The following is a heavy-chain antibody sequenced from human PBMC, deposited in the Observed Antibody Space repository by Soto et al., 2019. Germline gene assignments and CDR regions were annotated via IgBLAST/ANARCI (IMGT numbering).Heavy chain of an antibody. CDR1: GYTFTSTW. CDR3: ARDRSHSSAYWWLDD. J-gene: IGHJ4*02. Sequence: ASVKVSCKASGYTFTSTWMHWVRQAPGQGLEWMGIINPYGGAATYAEKFQGRVTMTRDTSTATDYMELSSLRSEDTAMYYCARDRSHSSAYWWLDDRGQGTSVTVSS. V-gene: IGHV1-46*01. D-gene: IGHD3-22*01. CDR2: INPYGGAA.